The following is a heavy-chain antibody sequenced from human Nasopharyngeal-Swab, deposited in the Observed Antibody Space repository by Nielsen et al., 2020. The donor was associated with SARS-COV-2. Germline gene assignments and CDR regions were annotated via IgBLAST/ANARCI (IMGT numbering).Heavy chain of an antibody. D-gene: IGHD5-18*01. J-gene: IGHJ6*02. Sequence: WIRQPPGKGLEWVSYISSSSSYTNYADSVKGRFTISRDNAKNSLYLQMNSLRAEGTAVYYCARDTATADYYYYYGMDVWGQGTTVTVSS. V-gene: IGHV3-11*06. CDR3: ARDTATADYYYYYGMDV. CDR2: ISSSSSYT.